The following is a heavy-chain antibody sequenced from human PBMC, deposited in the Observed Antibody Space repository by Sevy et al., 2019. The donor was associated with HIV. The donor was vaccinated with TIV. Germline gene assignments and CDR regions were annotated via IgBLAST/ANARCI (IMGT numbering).Heavy chain of an antibody. CDR3: AKDKGYCTNGVCYTSYYYYGMDV. CDR1: GFTFDDYA. V-gene: IGHV3-9*01. D-gene: IGHD2-8*01. Sequence: GGSLRLSCAASGFTFDDYAMHWVRQAPGKGLEWVSGISWNSGSIGYADSVKGRFTISRDNAKNCLYLQMNSLRAEDTALYYCAKDKGYCTNGVCYTSYYYYGMDVWGQGTTVTVSS. CDR2: ISWNSGSI. J-gene: IGHJ6*02.